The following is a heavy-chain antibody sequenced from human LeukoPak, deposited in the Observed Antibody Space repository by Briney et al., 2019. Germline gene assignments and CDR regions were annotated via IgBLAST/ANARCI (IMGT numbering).Heavy chain of an antibody. CDR1: GYTFTGYY. CDR3: ARVRYFDWLLGY. CDR2: INPNSGGT. J-gene: IGHJ4*02. D-gene: IGHD3-9*01. Sequence: ASVKVSCKASGYTFTGYYMHWVRQAPGQGLEWMGWINPNSGGTNYAQKFQGRVTMTRDTSTSTAYMELSRLRSDDTAVYYCARVRYFDWLLGYWGQGTLVTVSS. V-gene: IGHV1-2*02.